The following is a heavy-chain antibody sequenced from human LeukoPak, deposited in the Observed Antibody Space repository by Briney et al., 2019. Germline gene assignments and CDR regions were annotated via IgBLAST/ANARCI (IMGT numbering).Heavy chain of an antibody. V-gene: IGHV3-23*01. CDR2: NSRSVVNT. CDR3: AKDQYGGNPQYYFDY. D-gene: IGHD4-23*01. J-gene: IGHJ4*02. CDR1: GLTFSSYA. Sequence: GGSLRLSCAASGLTFSSYAMRWVRQAPGKGLDWVSANSRSVVNTYDADSVKGRFTVSRDNSKTTLYLQMNSLRAEDTAVYYCAKDQYGGNPQYYFDYWGQGTLVTVSS.